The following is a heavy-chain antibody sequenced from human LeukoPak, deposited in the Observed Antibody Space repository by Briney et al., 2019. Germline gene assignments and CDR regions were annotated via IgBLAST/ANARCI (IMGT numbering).Heavy chain of an antibody. Sequence: GASVKVSCKTSGYTFTDSYIHWVRQAPGQGLEWMGRINPNSGDPNYPQKFQGRVTMTRDTSISTAYMEMSSLTSDDTAVYYCARAFPSGLLWFGESPIDYWGQGTLVTVSS. CDR2: INPNSGDP. CDR3: ARAFPSGLLWFGESPIDY. V-gene: IGHV1-2*06. D-gene: IGHD3-10*01. CDR1: GYTFTDSY. J-gene: IGHJ4*02.